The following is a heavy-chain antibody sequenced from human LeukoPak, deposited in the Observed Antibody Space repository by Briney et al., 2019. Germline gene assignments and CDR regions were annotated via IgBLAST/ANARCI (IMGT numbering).Heavy chain of an antibody. CDR2: SYYTGST. Sequence: SETLTLTCTVSGGCISGYYWGWIRQPPGKGLEWIGYSYYTGSTSYNPSLKSRITISVDTSKNLFSLRLSSVTAADTGVYYCARRLGSGYAEDYYYYGLDVWGQRTTVTVSS. CDR1: GGCISGYY. V-gene: IGHV4-59*01. CDR3: ARRLGSGYAEDYYYYGLDV. D-gene: IGHD5-12*01. J-gene: IGHJ6*02.